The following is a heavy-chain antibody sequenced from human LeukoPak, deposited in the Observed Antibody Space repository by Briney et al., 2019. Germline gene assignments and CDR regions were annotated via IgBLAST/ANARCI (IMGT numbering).Heavy chain of an antibody. Sequence: SEILSLTCTVSGGSISSETNYWGWIRRPPGKGLEWIGSAFYTGSTYYNTSLKSRVIISVDRSKNQFSLKLRSVTAADTPVYLCARTRTTSHDAFDIWGHGTMVTVSS. CDR2: AFYTGST. CDR3: ARTRTTSHDAFDI. V-gene: IGHV4-39*01. CDR1: GGSISSETNY. D-gene: IGHD2/OR15-2a*01. J-gene: IGHJ3*02.